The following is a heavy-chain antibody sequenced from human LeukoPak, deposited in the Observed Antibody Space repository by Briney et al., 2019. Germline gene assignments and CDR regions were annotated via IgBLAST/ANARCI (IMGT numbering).Heavy chain of an antibody. Sequence: GGSLRLSCAASGFTFSSYSMNWVRQAPGKGLEWVSAISGSGSNTYYADSVKGRFTISRDNSKNTLYLQMNSLRAEDRAIYYCAKGPLIEVAGTTWDYWGQGTLVTVSS. CDR2: ISGSGSNT. D-gene: IGHD6-19*01. CDR1: GFTFSSYS. V-gene: IGHV3-23*01. CDR3: AKGPLIEVAGTTWDY. J-gene: IGHJ4*02.